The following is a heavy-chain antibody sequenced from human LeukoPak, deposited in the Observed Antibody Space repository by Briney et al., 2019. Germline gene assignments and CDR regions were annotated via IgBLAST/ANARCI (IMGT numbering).Heavy chain of an antibody. CDR1: GVSFSVDW. D-gene: IGHD2-2*01. Sequence: GGSRRLSCAAAGVSFSVDWMHWVRQAPGKGPVWVSRIKTDGSITDYADSVKGRFTISRDNAKNSLYLQMNSLRAEDTALYYCAKPDGWGPAEYYFDYWGQGTLVTVSS. CDR3: AKPDGWGPAEYYFDY. V-gene: IGHV3-74*01. CDR2: IKTDGSIT. J-gene: IGHJ4*02.